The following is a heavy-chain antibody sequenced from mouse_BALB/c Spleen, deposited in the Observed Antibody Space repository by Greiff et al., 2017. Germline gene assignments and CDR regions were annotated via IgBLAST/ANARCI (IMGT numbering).Heavy chain of an antibody. D-gene: IGHD2-4*01. CDR2: ISSGSSTI. J-gene: IGHJ3*01. CDR3: ARSGDYAPFAY. Sequence: EVQLVESGGGLVQPGGSRKLSCAASGFTFSSFGMHWVRQAPEKGLEWVAYISSGSSTIYYADTVKGRFTISRDNPKNTLFLHMTSLRSEDTAMYYCARSGDYAPFAYWGQGTLVTVSA. CDR1: GFTFSSFG. V-gene: IGHV5-17*02.